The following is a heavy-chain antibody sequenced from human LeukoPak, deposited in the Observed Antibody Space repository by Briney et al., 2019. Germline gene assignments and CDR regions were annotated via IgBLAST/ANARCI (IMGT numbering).Heavy chain of an antibody. V-gene: IGHV3-30-3*01. CDR1: GFTFSSYA. J-gene: IGHJ5*02. CDR2: ISYDGSNK. CDR3: ARGGRYCSSTSCYSWFDP. Sequence: GGSLRLSCAASGFTFSSYAMHWVRQAPGKGLEWVAVISYDGSNKYYADSVKGRFTISRDNSKNTLYLQMNSLRAEDTAVYYCARGGRYCSSTSCYSWFDPWGQGPLVTVSS. D-gene: IGHD2-2*01.